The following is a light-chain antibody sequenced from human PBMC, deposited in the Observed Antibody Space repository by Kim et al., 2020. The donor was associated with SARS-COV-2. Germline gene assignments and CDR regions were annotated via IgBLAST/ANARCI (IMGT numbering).Light chain of an antibody. J-gene: IGLJ3*02. CDR1: NIGTKG. CDR3: QLWDDDSDHWV. Sequence: SYELTQPPSVSVAPGQTARLTCGGNNIGTKGVHWYQQKPGQAPVVVIFYDSDRPSGIPERISGSNSGDTATLTINRVEAGDEADYYCQLWDDDSDHWVFG. V-gene: IGLV3-21*04. CDR2: YDS.